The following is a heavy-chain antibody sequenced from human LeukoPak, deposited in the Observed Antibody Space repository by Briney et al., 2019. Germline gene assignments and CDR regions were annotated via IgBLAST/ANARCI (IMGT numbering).Heavy chain of an antibody. V-gene: IGHV3-7*03. Sequence: GSLRLSCAASGFTFSNYWMTWVRQAPGKGLEWVANINQGENEKYYVDSVRGRFTISRDNTNSSVNLQMNSLRAEDTAVYYCARERDGRYFDYWGQGILATVSS. CDR2: INQGENEK. J-gene: IGHJ4*02. CDR1: GFTFSNYW. CDR3: ARERDGRYFDY.